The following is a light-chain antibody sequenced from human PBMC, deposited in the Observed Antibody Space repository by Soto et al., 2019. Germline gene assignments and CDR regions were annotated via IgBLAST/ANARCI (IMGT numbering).Light chain of an antibody. CDR1: QSLSVSY. CDR3: HQFGDSPQT. V-gene: IGKV3-20*01. Sequence: EIVLTQSPCTLSLSPRDRATRSCRASQSLSVSYIAWYQQKPGQAPRLLIYSTSTRAAGIPDRFTGRGSGTHFTLAIIRLDPEDFAVYYCHQFGDSPQTFGQGTTVEV. CDR2: STS. J-gene: IGKJ1*01.